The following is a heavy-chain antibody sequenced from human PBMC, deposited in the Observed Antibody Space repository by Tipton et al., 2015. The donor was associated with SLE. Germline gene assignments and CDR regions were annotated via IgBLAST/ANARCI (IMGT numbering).Heavy chain of an antibody. D-gene: IGHD3-16*01. CDR2: IYYAGGT. J-gene: IGHJ2*01. CDR1: GYSISSGYY. V-gene: IGHV4-38-2*02. Sequence: LRLSCTVSGYSISSGYYWGWIRQPPGKGLEWIGSIYYAGGTYYNPSLRSRLTISVDTSENHFSLNLNSVTAADTAVYFCARQRGYYDGTPFPPWNFDLWGRGTQVTVSS. CDR3: ARQRGYYDGTPFPPWNFDL.